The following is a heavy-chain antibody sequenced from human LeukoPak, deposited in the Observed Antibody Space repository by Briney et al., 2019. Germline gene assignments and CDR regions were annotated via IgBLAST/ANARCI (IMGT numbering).Heavy chain of an antibody. V-gene: IGHV4-59*08. CDR1: GGSISSYY. CDR2: IHYSGST. CDR3: ARQGQYQLLPFDN. Sequence: SETLSLACTVSGGSISSYYWSWIRQPPGKGLEWIGHIHYSGSTNYNPSRKSRVTISVDTSKNQFSLKLSSVTAADTAVYYWARQGQYQLLPFDNWGQGTLVTVSS. D-gene: IGHD2-2*01. J-gene: IGHJ4*02.